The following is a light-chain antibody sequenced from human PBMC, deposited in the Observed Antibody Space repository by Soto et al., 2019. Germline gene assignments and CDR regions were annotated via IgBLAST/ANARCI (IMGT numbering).Light chain of an antibody. J-gene: IGLJ2*01. V-gene: IGLV2-18*02. CDR2: EVS. CDR3: SSYTSSSTL. CDR1: SSDVGSYNR. Sequence: QSALTQPPSVSGSPGQSVTISCTGTSSDVGSYNRVSWYQQPPGTAPKLMIYEVSNRPSGVPHRFSGSKSGNTASLTISGLQAEDEADYYCSSYTSSSTLFGGGTKLTVL.